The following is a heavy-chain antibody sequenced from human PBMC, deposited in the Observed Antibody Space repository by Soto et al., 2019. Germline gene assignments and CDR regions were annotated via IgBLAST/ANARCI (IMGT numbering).Heavy chain of an antibody. D-gene: IGHD6-19*01. J-gene: IGHJ6*02. V-gene: IGHV4-34*01. CDR1: GGSFSGYY. Sequence: QVQLQQWGAGLLKPSETLSLTCAVYGGSFSGYYWSWIRQPPGKGLEWIGEINHGANTKYNPSLKSRVTISVDTSKNQFSLKLTSVTAADTAVYYCARGRNRVQPYSSGWDPGYYYYGTDVWGQGTTVTVSS. CDR3: ARGRNRVQPYSSGWDPGYYYYGTDV. CDR2: INHGANT.